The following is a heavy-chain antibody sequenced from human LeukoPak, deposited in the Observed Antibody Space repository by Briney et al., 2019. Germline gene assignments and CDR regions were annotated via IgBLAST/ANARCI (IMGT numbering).Heavy chain of an antibody. V-gene: IGHV3-11*01. D-gene: IGHD1-1*01. CDR3: ARTRTNYYFDY. J-gene: IGHJ4*02. CDR2: ISSSGGTM. CDR1: GYSFSDYS. Sequence: PGGSLRLSCAASGYSFSDYSISWIRQAPGKGLEWISYISSSGGTMTYADSVRGRFTISRDNAKNSLYLEVTSLRAEDTAVYYCARTRTNYYFDYWGQGTLVTFSS.